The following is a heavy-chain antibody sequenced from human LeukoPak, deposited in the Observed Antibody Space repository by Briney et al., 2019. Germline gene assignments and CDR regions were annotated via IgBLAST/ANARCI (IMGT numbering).Heavy chain of an antibody. V-gene: IGHV3-30*04. Sequence: PGGSLRLSCAASGFTFGSYAMHWVRQAPGKGLEWVAIISYDGGNKWYVDSVSGRFTISRDNSKNTLSLQMNSLRAEDTAVYYCAREPLGAFDIWGNGAMVTVSS. CDR3: AREPLGAFDI. J-gene: IGHJ3*02. CDR2: ISYDGGNK. CDR1: GFTFGSYA.